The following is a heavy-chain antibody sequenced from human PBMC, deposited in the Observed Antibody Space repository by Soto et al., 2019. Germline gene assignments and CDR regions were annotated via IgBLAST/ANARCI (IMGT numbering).Heavy chain of an antibody. CDR2: IYDSGTT. CDR3: ARACLQLYYYGMDV. Sequence: SETLSLTCAVSVGSISNKNNWWSWVRQPPGTGLEWIGEIYDSGTTNYNPSLKSRVTISVDTSKNQFSLKLSSVTAADTAVYYCARACLQLYYYGMDVWGQGTTVTVSS. CDR1: VGSISNKNNW. D-gene: IGHD1-1*01. J-gene: IGHJ6*02. V-gene: IGHV4-30-4*01.